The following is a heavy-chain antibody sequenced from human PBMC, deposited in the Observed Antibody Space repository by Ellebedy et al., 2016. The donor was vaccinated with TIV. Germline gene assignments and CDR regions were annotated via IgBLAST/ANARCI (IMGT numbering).Heavy chain of an antibody. D-gene: IGHD3-10*01. J-gene: IGHJ4*02. CDR3: ARLYSRFGVYEDY. CDR2: IYYSGRT. V-gene: IGHV4-59*04. CDR1: GGSISSYY. Sequence: GSLRLSXTVSGGSISSYYWSWIRQPPGKGLEWIGNIYYSGRTSYNPSLKSRVTISVDTSKNQFSLKLSSVTAADTAVYYCARLYSRFGVYEDYWGQGTLVTVSS.